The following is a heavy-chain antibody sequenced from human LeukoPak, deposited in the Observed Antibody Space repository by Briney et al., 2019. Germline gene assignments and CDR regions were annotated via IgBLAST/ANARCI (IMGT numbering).Heavy chain of an antibody. D-gene: IGHD3-22*01. CDR2: IYYSGST. J-gene: IGHJ3*02. Sequence: PSETLSLTCTVSGGSISSSSYYWGWIRQPPGKGLEWIGSIYYSGSTYYNPSLKSRVTISVDTSKNQFSLKLSSVTAADTAVYYCARDQGYDSSGSHPDDAFDTWGQGTMVTVSS. V-gene: IGHV4-39*02. CDR3: ARDQGYDSSGSHPDDAFDT. CDR1: GGSISSSSYY.